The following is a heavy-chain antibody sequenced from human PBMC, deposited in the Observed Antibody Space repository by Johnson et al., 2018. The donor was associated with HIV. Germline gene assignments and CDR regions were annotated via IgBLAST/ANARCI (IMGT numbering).Heavy chain of an antibody. CDR1: GFTFSSYA. J-gene: IGHJ3*02. Sequence: QMLLVESGGGVVQPGRSLRLSCAASGFTFSSYAMHWVRQAPGKGLEWVSTIYSGGSTYYADSVKGRFTISRDNSKNTLYLQMNSLRAEDTAVYYCARGLRSGIVVVYDAFDIWGQGTMVTVSS. CDR3: ARGLRSGIVVVYDAFDI. CDR2: IYSGGST. D-gene: IGHD3-22*01. V-gene: IGHV3-NL1*01.